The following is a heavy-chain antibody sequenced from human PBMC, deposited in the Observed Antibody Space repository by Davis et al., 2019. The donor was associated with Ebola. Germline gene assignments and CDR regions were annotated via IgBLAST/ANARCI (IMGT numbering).Heavy chain of an antibody. CDR1: GGSISSGDYY. J-gene: IGHJ4*02. V-gene: IGHV4-61*08. CDR2: IYYSEDYSGNT. CDR3: ARTKSAEWLWGHPYYFDY. D-gene: IGHD3-3*01. Sequence: SETLSLTCTVSGGSISSGDYYWSWSRQPPGKGLEWIGYIYYSEDYSGNTKYNPSLKSPVTISRDTSKNQLSLQLSSVTAADTAMYYCARTKSAEWLWGHPYYFDYWGQGTLVTVSS.